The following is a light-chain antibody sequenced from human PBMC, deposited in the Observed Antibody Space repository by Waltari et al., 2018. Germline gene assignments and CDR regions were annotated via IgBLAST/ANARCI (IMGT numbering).Light chain of an antibody. V-gene: IGKV1-39*01. J-gene: IGKJ1*01. Sequence: DIQMTQSPSPLSSSVGDRVTITCRASQTINTYLNWYQQKPGKDPKLLIYTASTLQSGVPSRFSGSGFGTDFTLTISSLQPEDFATYYCQQSYSTPWTFGQGTKVEIK. CDR3: QQSYSTPWT. CDR2: TAS. CDR1: QTINTY.